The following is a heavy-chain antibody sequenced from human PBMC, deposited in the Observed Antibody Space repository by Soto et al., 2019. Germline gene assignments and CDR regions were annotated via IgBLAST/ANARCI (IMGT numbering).Heavy chain of an antibody. V-gene: IGHV3-23*01. J-gene: IGHJ3*02. CDR2: ISGSGGST. CDR3: ANSRLWRSGYYFDAFDI. D-gene: IGHD3-22*01. Sequence: PGGSLRLSCAASGFTFSSYAMSWVRQAPGKGLEWVSAISGSGGSTYYADSVKGRFTISRDNSKNTLYLQMNSLRAEDTAVYYCANSRLWRSGYYFDAFDIWGQGTMVTVSS. CDR1: GFTFSSYA.